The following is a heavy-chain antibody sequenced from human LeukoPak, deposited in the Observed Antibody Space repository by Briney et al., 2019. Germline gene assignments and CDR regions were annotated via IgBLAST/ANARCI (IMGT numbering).Heavy chain of an antibody. Sequence: GGSLRLSCAASGFTFRTFSMNWVRQAPGKGLEWVASISTASGYIEYADSVKGRFTVSRDNAKNSLYLQMNSLRADDSAIYYCARRDYYFYSMDVWGKGTTVTVSS. CDR1: GFTFRTFS. V-gene: IGHV3-21*01. CDR2: ISTASGYI. CDR3: ARRDYYFYSMDV. J-gene: IGHJ6*03.